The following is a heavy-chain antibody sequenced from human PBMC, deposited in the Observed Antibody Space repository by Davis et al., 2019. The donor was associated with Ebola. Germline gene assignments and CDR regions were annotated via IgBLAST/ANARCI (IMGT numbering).Heavy chain of an antibody. CDR3: ARETYYYDSSGYSHHYFDY. CDR2: IIPIFGTA. J-gene: IGHJ4*02. D-gene: IGHD3-22*01. CDR1: GGTFSSYA. V-gene: IGHV1-69*06. Sequence: SVKASCKASGGTFSSYAISWVRQAPGQGLEWMGGIIPIFGTANYAQKFQGRVTITADKSTSTAYMELSSLRSEDTAVYYCARETYYYDSSGYSHHYFDYWGQGTLVTVSS.